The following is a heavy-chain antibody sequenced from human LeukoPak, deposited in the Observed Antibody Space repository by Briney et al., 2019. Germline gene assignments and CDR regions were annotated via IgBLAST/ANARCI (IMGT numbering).Heavy chain of an antibody. D-gene: IGHD1-7*01. CDR3: VSPYAMSVPGTPDY. J-gene: IGHJ4*02. CDR1: GFSFSNHY. CDR2: ISSGGSTI. V-gene: IGHV3-11*01. Sequence: GGSLRLSCTASGFSFSNHYMNWIRQAPGRGLEWISYISSGGSTIHYADSVKGRFTISRDNGKKSLFLQMNDLRAEDTAVYFCVSPYAMSVPGTPDYWGQGTLVTVSS.